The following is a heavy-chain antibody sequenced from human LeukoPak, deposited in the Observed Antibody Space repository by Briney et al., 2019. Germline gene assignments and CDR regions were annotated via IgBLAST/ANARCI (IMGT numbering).Heavy chain of an antibody. CDR1: GGSFSGYY. V-gene: IGHV4-34*01. CDR2: INHSGST. CDR3: ARGQSDIVVVVAARNFDY. J-gene: IGHJ4*02. Sequence: KPSETLSLTCAVYGGSFSGYYWSWIRQPPGKGLEWIGEINHSGSTNYNPSLKSRVTISVDTSKNQFSLKLSSVTAADTAVYYCARGQSDIVVVVAARNFDYWGQGTLVTVSS. D-gene: IGHD2-15*01.